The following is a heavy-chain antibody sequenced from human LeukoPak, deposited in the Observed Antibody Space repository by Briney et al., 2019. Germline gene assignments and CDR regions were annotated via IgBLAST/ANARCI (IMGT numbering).Heavy chain of an antibody. CDR2: AGWVGGTT. CDR1: GFTFYRYT. CDR3: AKELDTMFFDY. V-gene: IGHV3-43*01. Sequence: GPLRLSCATSGFTFYRYTIHWVRQAPGKGLEWVSLAGWVGGTTYYSDSVRGRFTISRDSGKNSVYLQMNSLTTDDTAFYFCAKELDTMFFDYWGQGALVTVSS. J-gene: IGHJ4*02. D-gene: IGHD3-10*02.